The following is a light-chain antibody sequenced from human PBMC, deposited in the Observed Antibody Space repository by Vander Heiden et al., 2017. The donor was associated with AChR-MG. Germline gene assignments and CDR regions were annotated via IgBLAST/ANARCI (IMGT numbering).Light chain of an antibody. CDR1: QSISSY. J-gene: IGKJ3*01. V-gene: IGKV1-39*01. CDR2: AAS. CDR3: QQSYGSPST. Sequence: DIQMTQSPSSLSASVGDRVTITCRTSQSISSYLNWYQQKPGKAPMLLIYAASSLPSGVPPRFSGSGSGTHFTPTISSLQPEDFATYFCQQSYGSPSTFGPGTKVDIK.